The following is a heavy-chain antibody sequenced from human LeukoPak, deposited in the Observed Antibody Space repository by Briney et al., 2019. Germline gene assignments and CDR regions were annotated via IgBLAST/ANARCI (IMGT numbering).Heavy chain of an antibody. CDR1: GFTFSSYE. V-gene: IGHV3-53*04. Sequence: PGGSLRLSCVASGFTFSSYEMNWVRRAPGKGLEWVSVIYSGGSTYYADSVKGRFTISRHNSKNTLYLQMNSLRAEDTAVYYCARDIAAAGYYYGMDVWGQGTTVTVSS. CDR2: IYSGGST. D-gene: IGHD6-13*01. J-gene: IGHJ6*02. CDR3: ARDIAAAGYYYGMDV.